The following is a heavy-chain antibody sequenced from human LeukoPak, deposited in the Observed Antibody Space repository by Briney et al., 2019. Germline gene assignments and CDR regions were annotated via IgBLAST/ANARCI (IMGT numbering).Heavy chain of an antibody. CDR3: ARGQVATITYYYYYYMDV. J-gene: IGHJ6*03. Sequence: ASVKVSCKASGYSFTSHYMHWVRQAPGQGLEWMGLINPRGTATRYAESFQGRLTLTRDTSISTAYMELSRLRSDDTAVYYCARGQVATITYYYYYYMDVWGKGTTVTISS. CDR2: INPRGTAT. D-gene: IGHD5-12*01. CDR1: GYSFTSHY. V-gene: IGHV1-46*01.